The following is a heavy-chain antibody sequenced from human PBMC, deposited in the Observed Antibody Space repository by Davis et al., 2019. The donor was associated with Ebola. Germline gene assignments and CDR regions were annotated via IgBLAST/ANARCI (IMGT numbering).Heavy chain of an antibody. J-gene: IGHJ6*02. D-gene: IGHD5-24*01. CDR3: ARGGDGYNSFDFYYYGMDV. CDR2: IYYSGGT. V-gene: IGHV4-61*01. CDR1: GGSVSCGSYS. Sequence: GSLRLSCSVSGGSVSCGSYSWSWIRQPPGKGLEWIGYIYYSGGTNYNLSLKSPVTISVDTSKNQVSLKLSSVTAADTAVYYCARGGDGYNSFDFYYYGMDVWGQGTTVTVPS.